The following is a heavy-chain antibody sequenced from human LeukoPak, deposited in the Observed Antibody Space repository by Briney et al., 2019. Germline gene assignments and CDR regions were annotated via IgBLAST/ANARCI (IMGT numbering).Heavy chain of an antibody. CDR3: ARGLVPGFLDY. D-gene: IGHD4-11*01. J-gene: IGHJ4*02. Sequence: PGGSLRLSCAASGFTFSSYDMHWVRQATGKGPEWVSVIGTAGETYYPGSVKGRFTISRDNAKNTLYLQMNSLRAEDTAVYYCARGLVPGFLDYWGQGTPVTVSS. CDR1: GFTFSSYD. V-gene: IGHV3-13*01. CDR2: IGTAGET.